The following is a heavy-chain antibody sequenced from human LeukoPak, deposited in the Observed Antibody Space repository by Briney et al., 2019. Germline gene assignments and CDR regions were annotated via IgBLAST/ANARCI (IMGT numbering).Heavy chain of an antibody. CDR2: INAGNGNT. CDR1: GYTFTSYA. J-gene: IGHJ4*02. CDR3: ARDLGYTSIAARSFDY. Sequence: ASVKVSCKASGYTFTSYAMHWVRQAPGQRLEWMGWINAGNGNTKYSQKFQGRVTITRDTSWSTAYMELSSLRSEDTAVYYCARDLGYTSIAARSFDYWGQGTLVTVSS. V-gene: IGHV1-3*01. D-gene: IGHD3-16*02.